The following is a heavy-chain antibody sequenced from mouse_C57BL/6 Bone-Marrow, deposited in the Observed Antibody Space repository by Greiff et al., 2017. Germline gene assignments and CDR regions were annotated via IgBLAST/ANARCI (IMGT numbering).Heavy chain of an antibody. CDR1: GFNLKNTY. CDR2: IDPANGNT. J-gene: IGHJ4*01. CDR3: ATPIYYEYNVDY. Sequence: EVKLQESVAELVRPGASVKLSCTASGFNLKNTYMHWVKQRPDQSLEWIGRIDPANGNTKYAPKFQGKATLTADTASNTAYLQLSRLTSEDTAIYYCATPIYYEYNVDYWGQGTSVTVSS. V-gene: IGHV14-3*01. D-gene: IGHD2-4*01.